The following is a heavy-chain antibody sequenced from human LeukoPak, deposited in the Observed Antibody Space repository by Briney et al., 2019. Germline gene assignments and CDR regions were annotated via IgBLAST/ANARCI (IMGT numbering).Heavy chain of an antibody. CDR2: ISAYSGNT. J-gene: IGHJ3*02. Sequence: ASVKVPCKASGYTFTSYAISWVRQAPGQGLEWMGWISAYSGNTNYAQKLQGRVTMTTDTSTSTAYMELRSLRSDDTAVYYCARDPIYSYDQTDAFDIWGQGTMVTVSS. V-gene: IGHV1-18*01. D-gene: IGHD5-18*01. CDR1: GYTFTSYA. CDR3: ARDPIYSYDQTDAFDI.